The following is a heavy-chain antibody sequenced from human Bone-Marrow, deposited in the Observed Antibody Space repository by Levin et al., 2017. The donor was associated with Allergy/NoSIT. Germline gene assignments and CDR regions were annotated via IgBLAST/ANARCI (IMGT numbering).Heavy chain of an antibody. CDR1: GFSVSNTY. CDR2: INDGGGR. D-gene: IGHD1-14*01. V-gene: IGHV3-66*01. J-gene: IGHJ3*01. Sequence: GGSLRLSCAASGFSVSNTYMNWVRQAPGKGLEWVSLINDGGGRSYGDSVQGRFTISRDSRTNSLYLQMDRLTSEDTAMYFCVRDRAGSSRTGVEFDVWGQGTMVTVSS. CDR3: VRDRAGSSRTGVEFDV.